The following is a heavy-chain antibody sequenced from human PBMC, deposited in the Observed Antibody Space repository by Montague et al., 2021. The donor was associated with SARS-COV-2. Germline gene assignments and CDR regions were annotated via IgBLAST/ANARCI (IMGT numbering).Heavy chain of an antibody. V-gene: IGHV3-23*03. CDR1: GFTFSGSP. Sequence: SLRLSCAASGFTFSGSPMSWVRQAPGKGLEWVSVIHSGGRSSYYGKSVEGRFTVSRDNSKNTVYLQMNNLRAEDTVVYYCAKVGDLMAGYSLVNLDNWGQGTLVIVSS. CDR2: IHSGGRSS. D-gene: IGHD3-9*01. CDR3: AKVGDLMAGYSLVNLDN. J-gene: IGHJ4*02.